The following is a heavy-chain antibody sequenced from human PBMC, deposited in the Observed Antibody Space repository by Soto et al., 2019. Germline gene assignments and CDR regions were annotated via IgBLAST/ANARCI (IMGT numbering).Heavy chain of an antibody. CDR1: GGSINSYY. CDR3: ARGPGGFGDFSLDY. D-gene: IGHD3-10*01. V-gene: IGHV4-4*07. CDR2: IYSGGST. Sequence: VQLQESGPGLVKPSETLSLTCTVSGGSINSYYWSWIRQPAGKGLEWIGRIYSGGSTNYNPSLKSRVTMSVDTSKNQFSLKVTSVAAADTAVYYCARGPGGFGDFSLDYWGQGTLVTVAP. J-gene: IGHJ4*02.